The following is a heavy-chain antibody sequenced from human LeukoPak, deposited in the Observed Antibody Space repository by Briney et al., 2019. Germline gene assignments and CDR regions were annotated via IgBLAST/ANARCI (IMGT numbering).Heavy chain of an antibody. D-gene: IGHD4-23*01. Sequence: SETLSLTCTVSGGSISSGSYYWSWIRQPAGKGLEWIGRIYTSGSTNYNPSLKSRVTISVDTSKNQFSLKLSSVTAADTAVYYCARDDCGGSFDYWGQGTLVTVSS. J-gene: IGHJ4*02. CDR1: GGSISSGSYY. V-gene: IGHV4-61*02. CDR3: ARDDCGGSFDY. CDR2: IYTSGST.